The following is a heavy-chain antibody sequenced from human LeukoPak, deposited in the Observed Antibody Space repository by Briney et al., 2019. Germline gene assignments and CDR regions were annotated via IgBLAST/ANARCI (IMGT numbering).Heavy chain of an antibody. CDR3: AKDRTGTTGADWFDP. Sequence: GGSLRLSCATSGFAFSSYTMNWVSQAPGKGLEWVSAISGSGGSTYYADSVKGRFTISRDDSKNTLSLQMNSLRADDTAVYYCAKDRTGTTGADWFDPWGQGTLVTVSS. J-gene: IGHJ5*02. CDR1: GFAFSSYT. V-gene: IGHV3-23*01. CDR2: ISGSGGST. D-gene: IGHD1-1*01.